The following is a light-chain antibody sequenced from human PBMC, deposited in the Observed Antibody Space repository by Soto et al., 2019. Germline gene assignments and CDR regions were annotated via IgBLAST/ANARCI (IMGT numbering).Light chain of an antibody. Sequence: QSALTQPPSVSAAPGQKVTISCSGSSSNIGGNSVSWYQQLPGTASKLLIYDDNKRPSGIPDRFSGSKSGTSATLGITGFQTGDEADYYCGSWDSSLSAYVFGTGTKSPS. J-gene: IGLJ1*01. CDR2: DDN. CDR1: SSNIGGNS. CDR3: GSWDSSLSAYV. V-gene: IGLV1-51*01.